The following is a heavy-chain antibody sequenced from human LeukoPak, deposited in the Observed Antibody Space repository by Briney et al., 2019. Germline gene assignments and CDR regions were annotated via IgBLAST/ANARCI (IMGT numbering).Heavy chain of an antibody. J-gene: IGHJ3*02. CDR1: GFSLSTIGRC. Sequence: SGPALVKPTQTLTMTCTFSGFSLSTIGRCVNWIRQPPGKALEWLARIDWDDDKYYSTSLKTRLTISKDTSKNQVVLTMTNMDPVDTATYYCARLLAVRNAFDIWGQGTMVTVSS. CDR3: ARLLAVRNAFDI. D-gene: IGHD6-6*01. CDR2: IDWDDDK. V-gene: IGHV2-70*11.